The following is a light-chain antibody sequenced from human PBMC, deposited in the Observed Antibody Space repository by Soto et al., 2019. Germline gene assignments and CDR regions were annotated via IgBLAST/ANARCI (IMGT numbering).Light chain of an antibody. CDR1: QSISSW. V-gene: IGKV1-5*01. CDR3: QQYNTYAT. J-gene: IGKJ5*01. CDR2: DAS. Sequence: DIQMTQSPSTLSASVGDRVTITCRASQSISSWLAWYQQKPGKAPKLLIYDASTLKTGVPSRFSGSGSGSEFNFTITGLQPDDFATYFCQQYNTYATFAQGTRLE.